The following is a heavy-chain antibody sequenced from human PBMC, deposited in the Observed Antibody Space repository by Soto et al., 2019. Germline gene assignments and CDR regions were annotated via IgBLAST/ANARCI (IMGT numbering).Heavy chain of an antibody. D-gene: IGHD1-1*01. J-gene: IGHJ4*02. V-gene: IGHV5-51*01. Sequence: PGESLKISCKGSGYSFTSYWIGWVRQMPGKGLEWMGIIYPGDSDTRYSPSLQGQVTISADRSISTAYLQWSSLSASDTAMYYCARHGKFSAMTNFFDSWGQGTPVTGS. CDR3: ARHGKFSAMTNFFDS. CDR2: IYPGDSDT. CDR1: GYSFTSYW.